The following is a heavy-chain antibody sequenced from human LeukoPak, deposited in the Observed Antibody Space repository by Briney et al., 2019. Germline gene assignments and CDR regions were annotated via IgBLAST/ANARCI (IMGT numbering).Heavy chain of an antibody. CDR3: ARHRGRPGDY. Sequence: GGSLRLSCAASGFDFSSYWMYWVRQAPGKGLVWVSRIKTDGTYTNYAESVKGRFTISRDNAKSTLYLQMNSLRAEDTAVYYCARHRGRPGDYWGQGTLVTVSS. J-gene: IGHJ4*02. D-gene: IGHD3-16*01. CDR1: GFDFSSYW. V-gene: IGHV3-74*01. CDR2: IKTDGTYT.